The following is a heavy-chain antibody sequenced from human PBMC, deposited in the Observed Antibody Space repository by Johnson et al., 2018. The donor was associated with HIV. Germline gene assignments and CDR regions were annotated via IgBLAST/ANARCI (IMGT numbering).Heavy chain of an antibody. Sequence: VQLVESGGGLVQPGGSLRLSCAASGFTFSDYAMTWVRQAPGKGLEWVSFISGGDDDTYYADSVKGRFTISRDNSKNSLYLQMNSLRAEDTALYYCARGWDAFDIWGQGTMVTVSS. V-gene: IGHV3-23*04. D-gene: IGHD2-15*01. CDR1: GFTFSDYA. CDR3: ARGWDAFDI. J-gene: IGHJ3*02. CDR2: ISGGDDDT.